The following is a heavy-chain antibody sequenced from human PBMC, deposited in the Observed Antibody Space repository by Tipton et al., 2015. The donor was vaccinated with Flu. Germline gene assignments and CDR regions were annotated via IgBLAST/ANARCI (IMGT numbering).Heavy chain of an antibody. CDR2: MNPNSGNT. J-gene: IGHJ5*02. CDR1: GCTFTSYD. CDR3: ARLGYDFWSGYSNWFDP. V-gene: IGHV1-8*01. Sequence: QLVQSGAEVKKPGASVKVSCKASGCTFTSYDINWVRQATGQGLEWMGWMNPNSGNTGYAQKFQGRVTMARNTSISTAYMELSSLRSEDTAVYYCARLGYDFWSGYSNWFDPWGQGTLVTVSS. D-gene: IGHD3-3*01.